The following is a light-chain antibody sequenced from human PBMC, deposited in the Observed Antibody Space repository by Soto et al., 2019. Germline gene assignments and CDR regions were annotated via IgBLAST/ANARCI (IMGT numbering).Light chain of an antibody. CDR2: GNT. CDR1: SSDIGAGFD. Sequence: QSALTQPPSVSGAPGQRVTISCTGSSSDIGAGFDVHWYQHLPGTAPKLLIYGNTNRPSGVPGRFSGSKSGTSASLVITGLQAEDEADSYCQSYENSRTGFYVFGTGTKVTVL. CDR3: QSYENSRTGFYV. J-gene: IGLJ1*01. V-gene: IGLV1-40*01.